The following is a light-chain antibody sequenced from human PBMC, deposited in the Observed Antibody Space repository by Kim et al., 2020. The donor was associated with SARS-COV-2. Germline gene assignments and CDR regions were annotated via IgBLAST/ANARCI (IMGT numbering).Light chain of an antibody. CDR1: QSVTGR. V-gene: IGKV3-11*01. CDR3: QQRRSWPLT. CDR2: DTS. J-gene: IGKJ4*01. Sequence: PGERATLPCRASQSVTGRVSWYQQRPGQAPRLLIYDTSNRATGIPARFSGSGSGTDFTLTISSLEPEDFAVYYCQQRRSWPLTFGGGTKVEIK.